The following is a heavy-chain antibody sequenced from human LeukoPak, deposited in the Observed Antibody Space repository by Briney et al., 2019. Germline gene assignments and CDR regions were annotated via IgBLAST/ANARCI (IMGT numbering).Heavy chain of an antibody. J-gene: IGHJ2*01. Sequence: SVKVSCKASGGTFSSYAISWVRQAPGQGLKWMGRIIPIFGTANYAQKFQGRVTITTDESTSTAYMELSSLRSEDTAVYYCARSRTILSGYREKWFFDLWGRGTLVTVSS. V-gene: IGHV1-69*05. CDR3: ARSRTILSGYREKWFFDL. CDR2: IIPIFGTA. D-gene: IGHD3-9*01. CDR1: GGTFSSYA.